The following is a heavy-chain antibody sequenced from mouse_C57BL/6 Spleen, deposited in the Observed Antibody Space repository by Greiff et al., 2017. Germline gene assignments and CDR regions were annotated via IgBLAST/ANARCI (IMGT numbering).Heavy chain of an antibody. V-gene: IGHV1-22*01. CDR1: GYTFTDYN. D-gene: IGHD1-1*01. CDR2: INPNNGGT. Sequence: EVQLQQSGPELVKPGASVKMSCKASGYTFTDYNMHWVKQSHGKSLEWIGYINPNNGGTSYNQKFKGKATLTVNKSSSTAYMELRSLTSEDSAVYYCSRTPPCYYCGSSYFDYWGQGTTLTVSS. J-gene: IGHJ2*01. CDR3: SRTPPCYYCGSSYFDY.